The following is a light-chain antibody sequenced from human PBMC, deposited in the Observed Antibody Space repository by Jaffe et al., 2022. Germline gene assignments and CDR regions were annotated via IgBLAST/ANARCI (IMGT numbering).Light chain of an antibody. J-gene: IGLJ2*01. CDR1: SSNVGSHHL. V-gene: IGLV2-23*01. CDR3: CSYEPTNTV. CDR2: EGD. Sequence: QSALTQPASVSGSPGQSITISCTGTSSNVGSHHLVSWYQQHPGKAPKLIIYEGDKRLSGVSSRFSGSKSGNTASLTISGLQAEDEAVYYCCSYEPTNTVFGGGTTLTVL.